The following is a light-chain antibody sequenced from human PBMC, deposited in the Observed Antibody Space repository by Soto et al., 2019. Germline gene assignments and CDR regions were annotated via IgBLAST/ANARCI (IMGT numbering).Light chain of an antibody. CDR2: EGN. V-gene: IGLV2-14*03. J-gene: IGLJ2*01. CDR3: SSHTPNITL. Sequence: QSVLTQPASVSGSPGQSITISCTGTSGDVDSHYVAWYQQHPNKAPKVLIYEGNNRPSGVSDRFSGSKSDNTTSLTISGLQAEDEADYYCSSHTPNITLFGGGTKVTVL. CDR1: SGDVDSHY.